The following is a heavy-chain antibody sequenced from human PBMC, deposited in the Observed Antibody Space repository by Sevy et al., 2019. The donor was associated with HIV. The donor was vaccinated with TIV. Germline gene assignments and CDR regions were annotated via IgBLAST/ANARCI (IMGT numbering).Heavy chain of an antibody. CDR3: ARVREDIVVVPAAIRNYYYGMDV. D-gene: IGHD2-2*02. CDR2: ISAYNGNT. J-gene: IGHJ6*02. CDR1: GYTFTSYG. V-gene: IGHV1-18*01. Sequence: ASVKVSCKASGYTFTSYGISWVRQAPGQGLEWMGWISAYNGNTNYAQKLQGRVTMTTDTSTSTAYMELRRLRPDDTAVYYCARVREDIVVVPAAIRNYYYGMDVWGQGTTVTVSS.